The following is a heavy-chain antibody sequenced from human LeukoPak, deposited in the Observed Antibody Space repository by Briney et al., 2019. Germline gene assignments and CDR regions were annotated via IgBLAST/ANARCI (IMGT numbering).Heavy chain of an antibody. V-gene: IGHV4-39*01. J-gene: IGHJ3*01. CDR3: GNFDF. CDR1: GGSIRSSRYY. CDR2: VYSNGGT. Sequence: PSETLSLTCTVSGGSIRSSRYYWGWIRQPPGKGLEWIGSVYSNGGTYYNPSLRSRVTMSVDTSKNQFSLKLTSVTAAETAVYYCGNFDFWGQGTMVIVSS.